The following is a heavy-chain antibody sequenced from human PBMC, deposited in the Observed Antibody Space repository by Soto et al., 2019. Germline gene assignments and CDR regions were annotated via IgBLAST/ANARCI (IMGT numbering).Heavy chain of an antibody. CDR2: ILPIFGTA. D-gene: IGHD6-19*01. V-gene: IGHV1-69*12. CDR1: GGTFSSYA. J-gene: IGHJ6*02. Sequence: QVQLVQSGAEVKKPGSSVKVSCKASGGTFSSYAISWVRQAPGQGLEWMGGILPIFGTADYAQKFQGRVTITADESTSTAYVELSSLRSEDTAVDYCASHYCSGGSYYCYGVDVWGQGTTVTVSS. CDR3: ASHYCSGGSYYCYGVDV.